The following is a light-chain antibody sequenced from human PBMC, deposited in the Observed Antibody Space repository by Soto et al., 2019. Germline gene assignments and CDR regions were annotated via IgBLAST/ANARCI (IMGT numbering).Light chain of an antibody. CDR1: QGVSAY. V-gene: IGKV1-39*02. CDR3: QEYDVVPLT. CDR2: AAS. Sequence: DIQMTQSPSSLSASVGDRVTITCRASQGVSAYLLWYQQRQGRAPKLLIYAASNLLSGVPSRFSGSGSGTNFTLTITNLQPEDVATYYCQEYDVVPLTFGGGTKVEIK. J-gene: IGKJ4*01.